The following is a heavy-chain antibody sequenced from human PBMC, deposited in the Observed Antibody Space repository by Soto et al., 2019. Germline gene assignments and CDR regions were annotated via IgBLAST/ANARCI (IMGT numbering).Heavy chain of an antibody. D-gene: IGHD1-26*01. CDR3: ARARVEQTTNY. J-gene: IGHJ4*02. CDR1: GYTFTSYG. Sequence: QVQLVQSGAEVKKPGASVKVSCKASGYTFTSYGISWVRQAPGQVLEWMGWISAYNGNTKYAQKLQGRGTMTTDKSTSTAYMELRSLRPDDSAVHYCARARVEQTTNYWGQGTLVTSSS. CDR2: ISAYNGNT. V-gene: IGHV1-18*01.